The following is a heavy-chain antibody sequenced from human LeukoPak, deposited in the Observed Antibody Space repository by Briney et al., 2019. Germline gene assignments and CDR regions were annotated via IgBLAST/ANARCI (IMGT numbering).Heavy chain of an antibody. V-gene: IGHV1-24*01. CDR3: ATGRRYCSGSYLIFDY. CDR2: FDPEDGET. CDR1: VYTPTELT. Sequence: ASVKVSCTVSVYTPTELTMNWVRQAPGKGLEWMGGFDPEDGETIYAQKFQGRVTMTEDTSTDTAYMELSSLRSVDTAVYYCATGRRYCSGSYLIFDYWGQGTLVAVPS. J-gene: IGHJ4*02. D-gene: IGHD3-10*01.